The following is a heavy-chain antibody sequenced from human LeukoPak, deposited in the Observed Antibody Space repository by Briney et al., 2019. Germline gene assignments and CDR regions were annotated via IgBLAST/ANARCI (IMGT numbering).Heavy chain of an antibody. Sequence: KPSETLSLTCAVYGGSLSGYYWSWIRQPPGKGLEWIGEINHSGSTNYNPSLKSRVTISVDTSKNQFSLKLSSVTAADTAVYYCARQPAVVRGYFAYWGQGTLVTVSS. D-gene: IGHD2-2*01. CDR2: INHSGST. CDR1: GGSLSGYY. CDR3: ARQPAVVRGYFAY. V-gene: IGHV4-34*01. J-gene: IGHJ4*02.